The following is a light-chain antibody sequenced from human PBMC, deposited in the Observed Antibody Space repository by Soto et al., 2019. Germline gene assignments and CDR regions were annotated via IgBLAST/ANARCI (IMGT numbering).Light chain of an antibody. J-gene: IGKJ4*01. CDR2: DAS. CDR3: QQRSNWLT. CDR1: QSVSSY. V-gene: IGKV3-11*01. Sequence: EIVLTQSPASLSLSPGERATLSCRASQSVSSYLAWYQQKPGQAPRLLIYDASNRATGIPARFSGSGSGTDFTLTISSLEPEDFAVDYCQQRSNWLTFGGGTKVDIK.